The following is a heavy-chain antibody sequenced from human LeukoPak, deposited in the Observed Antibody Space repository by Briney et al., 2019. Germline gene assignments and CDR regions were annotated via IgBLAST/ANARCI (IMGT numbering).Heavy chain of an antibody. Sequence: SETLSLTCTVSGCSISSYYWSWIRQPPWKGLEWIGYIYYSGSTNYNPSLKSRVTISVDTSKNQFSLKLSSVTAADTAVYYCASQSIAAAGTRFMGVWGQGTTVTVSS. D-gene: IGHD6-13*01. V-gene: IGHV4-59*08. CDR1: GCSISSYY. J-gene: IGHJ6*02. CDR2: IYYSGST. CDR3: ASQSIAAAGTRFMGV.